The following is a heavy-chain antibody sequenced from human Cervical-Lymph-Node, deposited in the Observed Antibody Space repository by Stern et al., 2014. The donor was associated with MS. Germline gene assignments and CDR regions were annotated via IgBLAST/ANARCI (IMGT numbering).Heavy chain of an antibody. J-gene: IGHJ4*02. D-gene: IGHD2-21*01. CDR2: INGVGSNT. CDR3: ARGVIEHGPTGPF. V-gene: IGHV3-74*02. CDR1: GFPFSSYW. Sequence: EVQLVESGGGLVQPGGSLRLSCAASGFPFSSYWMHWVRQAPGKGLVWVSHINGVGSNTNYADSVKGRFTISRDNAKNTLYLQMNSLRAEDTAVYYCARGVIEHGPTGPFWGQGTLVTVSS.